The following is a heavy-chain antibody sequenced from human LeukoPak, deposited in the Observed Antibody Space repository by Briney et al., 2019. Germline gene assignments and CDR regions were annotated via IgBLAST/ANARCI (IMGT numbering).Heavy chain of an antibody. CDR2: IYHSGNT. V-gene: IGHV4-4*02. D-gene: IGHD1-26*01. Sequence: PSETLSLTCTVSGGSISSSNWWSWVRQPPGKGLEWIGEIYHSGNTNYNPSLKSRVTISLDKSKNQFSLKLRSVTAADTAVYYCAREEMPGKFDYWGQGTLVIVSS. J-gene: IGHJ4*02. CDR3: AREEMPGKFDY. CDR1: GGSISSSNW.